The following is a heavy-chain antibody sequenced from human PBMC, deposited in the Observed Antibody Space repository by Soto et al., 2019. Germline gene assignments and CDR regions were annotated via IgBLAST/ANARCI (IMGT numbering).Heavy chain of an antibody. J-gene: IGHJ4*02. Sequence: GGSLRLSCAAPVFTFSSYWMRWVRQATGKGLVWVSRINSDGSSINYADSVKGRFTISRDNAKNTLYLQMSRLRAEDTAVYYCARSPAVGISAAGTFYWGQGTLVTVSS. CDR3: ARSPAVGISAAGTFY. V-gene: IGHV3-74*01. D-gene: IGHD6-13*01. CDR2: INSDGSSI. CDR1: VFTFSSYW.